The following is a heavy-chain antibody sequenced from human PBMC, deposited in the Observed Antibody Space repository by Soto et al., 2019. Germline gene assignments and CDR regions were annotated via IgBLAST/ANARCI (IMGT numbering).Heavy chain of an antibody. J-gene: IGHJ4*02. CDR1: GFTFSSYA. V-gene: IGHV3-30-3*01. Sequence: PGGSLRLSCAASGFTFSSYAMHWVRQAPGKGLEWVAVTSYDGSNKYYADSVKGRFTISRDNSKNTVYLQMNSLRPEDTAVYYCARDIEWLSYFDYWGQGTLVTVSS. CDR3: ARDIEWLSYFDY. D-gene: IGHD3-3*01. CDR2: TSYDGSNK.